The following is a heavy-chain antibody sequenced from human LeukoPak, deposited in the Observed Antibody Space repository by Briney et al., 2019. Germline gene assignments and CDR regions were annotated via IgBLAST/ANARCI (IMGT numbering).Heavy chain of an antibody. CDR3: ARGLGVADY. V-gene: IGHV4-34*01. Sequence: SETLSLTCAVYGGSFSGYYWSWIRQPPGKGLEWIGEINHSGSTNYNPSLKSRVTISVDTSKNQFSLKLSPVTAADTAVYYCARGLGVADYWGQGTLVTVSS. CDR2: INHSGST. CDR1: GGSFSGYY. J-gene: IGHJ4*02. D-gene: IGHD2-21*01.